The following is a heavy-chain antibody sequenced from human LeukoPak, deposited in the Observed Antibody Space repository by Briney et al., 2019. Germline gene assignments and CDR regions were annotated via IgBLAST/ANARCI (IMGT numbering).Heavy chain of an antibody. J-gene: IGHJ4*02. Sequence: QPGGSLRLSCAASGFTFSSYGMHWVRQAPGKGLEWVAFIRYDGSNKYYADSVKGRFTISRDNSKNTLYLQMNSLKAEDTAVYYCAKSHSSGWYSGFDYWREATLLTVPS. V-gene: IGHV3-30*02. CDR3: AKSHSSGWYSGFDY. D-gene: IGHD6-19*01. CDR1: GFTFSSYG. CDR2: IRYDGSNK.